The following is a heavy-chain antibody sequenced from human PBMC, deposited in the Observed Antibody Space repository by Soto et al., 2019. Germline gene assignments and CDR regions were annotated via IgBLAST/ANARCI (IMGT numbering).Heavy chain of an antibody. D-gene: IGHD2-15*01. V-gene: IGHV4-59*01. J-gene: IGHJ4*02. CDR1: GGSISSYY. CDR2: IHYSGST. Sequence: SETLSLTCTVSGGSISSYYWSWIRQPPGKGLEWIGYIHYSGSTNYNPSLKSRVTISVDTSKNQFSLKLSSVTAADTAVYYCARHTPAISISDHWGQGTLVTVSS. CDR3: ARHTPAISISDH.